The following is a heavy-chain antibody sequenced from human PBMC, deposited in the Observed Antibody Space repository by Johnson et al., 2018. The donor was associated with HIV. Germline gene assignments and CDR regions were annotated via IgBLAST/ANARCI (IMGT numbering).Heavy chain of an antibody. V-gene: IGHV3-7*05. J-gene: IGHJ3*02. D-gene: IGHD1-7*01. Sequence: VQLVESGGGLVQPGGSLRLSCAASGFTFRNYWMSWVRQAPGKGLEWVANIKQDGSEKYYVDSVKGRVTISRDNPKNSLYLQMNSLRAEDTAVYYCARDGRITGTKDAFDIWGQGTMVTVSS. CDR3: ARDGRITGTKDAFDI. CDR1: GFTFRNYW. CDR2: IKQDGSEK.